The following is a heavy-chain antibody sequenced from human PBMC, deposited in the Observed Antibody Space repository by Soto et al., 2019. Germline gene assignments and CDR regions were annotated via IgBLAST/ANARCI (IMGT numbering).Heavy chain of an antibody. J-gene: IGHJ4*02. D-gene: IGHD6-13*01. CDR3: ARGSSSWYGFYFDY. V-gene: IGHV1-3*01. CDR2: INAGNGNT. CDR1: GYTFTSHA. Sequence: ASVKVSCMASGYTFTSHAMHWVRQAPGQRLEWMGWINAGNGNTKYSQKFQGRVTITRDTSASTAYMELSSLRSEDTAVYYCARGSSSWYGFYFDYWGQGTLVTVSS.